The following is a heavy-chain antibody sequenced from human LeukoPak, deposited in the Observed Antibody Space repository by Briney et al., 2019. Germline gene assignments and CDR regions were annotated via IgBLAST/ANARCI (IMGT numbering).Heavy chain of an antibody. V-gene: IGHV3-23*01. CDR3: AKSEGINHYHWFDP. D-gene: IGHD6-13*01. CDR1: EFAFSNYA. J-gene: IGHJ5*02. Sequence: RPGGSLRLSCAASEFAFSNYAMNWVRQAPGQGLEWVSGISGSGDSTYYADSVKGRFTISRDNSKNTLYLQMNSLRAEDTALYYCAKSEGINHYHWFDPWGQGTQVTVSS. CDR2: ISGSGDST.